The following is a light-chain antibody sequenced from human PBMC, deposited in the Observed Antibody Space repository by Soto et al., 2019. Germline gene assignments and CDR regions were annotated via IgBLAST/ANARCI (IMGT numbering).Light chain of an antibody. CDR3: HQYGSAPYT. Sequence: EIVLTQSPGTLSLSPGERATLSCRASQSVSRNYLAWYQQKPGQAPRLLIYGASNRATGIPDRFSGSGSGTDFPLTISRLEPEDFAVYYCHQYGSAPYTFGQGTKLEIK. V-gene: IGKV3-20*01. J-gene: IGKJ2*01. CDR2: GAS. CDR1: QSVSRNY.